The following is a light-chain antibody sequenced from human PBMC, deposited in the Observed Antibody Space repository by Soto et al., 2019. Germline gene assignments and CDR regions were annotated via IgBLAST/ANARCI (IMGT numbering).Light chain of an antibody. CDR3: NSYTNLFTVRAV. Sequence: QSALTQPASVSGSPGQSITISCTGSSSDIGGKNDVSWYQQHPGKAPKLIIYDVTSRPSGVSNRVSGSKSGNTASLTISGLQAEDEADYYCNSYTNLFTVRAVFGTGTKLTVL. CDR2: DVT. J-gene: IGLJ1*01. CDR1: SSDIGGKND. V-gene: IGLV2-14*01.